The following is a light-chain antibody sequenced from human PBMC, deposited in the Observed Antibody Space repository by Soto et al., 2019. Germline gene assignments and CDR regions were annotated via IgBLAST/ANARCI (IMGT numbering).Light chain of an antibody. CDR2: IAS. V-gene: IGKV1-5*03. J-gene: IGKJ1*01. CDR1: QSISNW. CDR3: QQYNEYSRT. Sequence: DIQMTQSPSTLSASVGDRVTITCRASQSISNWLAWYQQKPGKAPKLLIYIASSLESGVPSRFSGSGSGTEFTLTISSLQPEDFATYYCQQYNEYSRTFGQGTKVDIK.